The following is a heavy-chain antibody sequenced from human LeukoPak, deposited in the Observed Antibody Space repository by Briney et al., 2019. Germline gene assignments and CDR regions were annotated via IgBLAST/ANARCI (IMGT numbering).Heavy chain of an antibody. CDR2: INHSGST. CDR1: GGSFSGHY. CDR3: ARGLTRYSSGWYGY. Sequence: SETLSLTCAVYGGSFSGHYWSWIRQPPGKGLEWIGEINHSGSTNYNPSLKSRVTISVDTSKNQFSLKLSSVTAADTAVYYCARGLTRYSSGWYGYWGQGTLVTVSS. D-gene: IGHD6-19*01. V-gene: IGHV4-34*01. J-gene: IGHJ4*02.